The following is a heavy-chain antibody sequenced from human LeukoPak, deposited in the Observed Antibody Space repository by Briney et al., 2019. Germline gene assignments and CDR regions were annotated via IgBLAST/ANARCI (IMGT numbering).Heavy chain of an antibody. CDR3: AKDQGGRYYDILTGPDY. CDR2: MSGSGDTT. D-gene: IGHD3-9*01. V-gene: IGHV3-23*01. Sequence: GGSLRLSCAASGFTFSSYAMSWVRQAPGKGLEWVSSMSGSGDTTYYADSVKGRFTISRDNSKITLYLQMNSLRVEDTAVYYCAKDQGGRYYDILTGPDYWGQGTLVTVSS. J-gene: IGHJ4*02. CDR1: GFTFSSYA.